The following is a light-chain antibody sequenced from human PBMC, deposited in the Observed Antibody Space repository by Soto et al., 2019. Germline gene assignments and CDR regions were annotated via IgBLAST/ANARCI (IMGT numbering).Light chain of an antibody. J-gene: IGKJ4*01. CDR3: QQYGSSLP. V-gene: IGKV1-39*01. Sequence: DIQMTQSPSSLSASVGDRVTITCRASQSISSYLNWYQQKPGKATKLLIYAASSLQSGVPSRFSGSGSGKDFSLTISRLQPEDFAVYYCQQYGSSLPFGGGTKVDVK. CDR1: QSISSY. CDR2: AAS.